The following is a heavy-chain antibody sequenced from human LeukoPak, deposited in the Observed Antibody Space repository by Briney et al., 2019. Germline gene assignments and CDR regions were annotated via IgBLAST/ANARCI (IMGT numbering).Heavy chain of an antibody. J-gene: IGHJ6*04. CDR3: ARASGDYYYGMDV. CDR1: GGSISSGGYY. Sequence: SQTLSLTCTVSGGSISSGGYYWSWIRQHPGKGLEWIGYIYYSGSTYYNPSLKSRVTISVDTSKNQFSLKLSSVTAVDTAVYYCARASGDYYYGMDVWGKGTTVTVSS. CDR2: IYYSGST. D-gene: IGHD4-17*01. V-gene: IGHV4-31*03.